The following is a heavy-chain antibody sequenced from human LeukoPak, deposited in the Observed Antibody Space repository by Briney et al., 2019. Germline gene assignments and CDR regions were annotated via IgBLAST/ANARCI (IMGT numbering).Heavy chain of an antibody. J-gene: IGHJ3*02. V-gene: IGHV3-11*01. CDR2: ISSSGSTI. Sequence: GGSLRLSCAASGFTFSDYYMSWIRQAPGKGLEWVSDISSSGSTIYYADSVKGRFTISRDNAKNSLYLQMNSLRAEDTAVYYCATSYPLTYCGGDCPSDAFDIWGQGTMVTVSS. D-gene: IGHD2-21*02. CDR3: ATSYPLTYCGGDCPSDAFDI. CDR1: GFTFSDYY.